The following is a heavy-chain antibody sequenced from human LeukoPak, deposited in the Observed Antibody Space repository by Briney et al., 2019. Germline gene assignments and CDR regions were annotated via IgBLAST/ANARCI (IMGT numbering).Heavy chain of an antibody. CDR2: INHSGST. Sequence: PSETLSLTCAVYGGSFSGYYWIWIRQPPGKGLEWIGEINHSGSTNYNPSLKSRVTISVDTSKNQFSLKLSSVTAADTAVYYCARVIVVVPAAYYYYYMDVWGKGTTVTVSS. CDR1: GGSFSGYY. V-gene: IGHV4-34*01. D-gene: IGHD2-2*01. J-gene: IGHJ6*03. CDR3: ARVIVVVPAAYYYYYMDV.